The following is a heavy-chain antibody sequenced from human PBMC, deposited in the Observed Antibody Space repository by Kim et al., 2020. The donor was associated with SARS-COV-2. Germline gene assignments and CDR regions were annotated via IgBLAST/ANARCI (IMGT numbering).Heavy chain of an antibody. CDR3: AGVTRYYDSSGYPRGDY. J-gene: IGHJ4*02. Sequence: GGSLRLSCAASGFTFSSYSMNWVRQAPGKGLEWVSSISSSSSYIYYADSVKGRFTISRDNAKNSLYLQMNSLRAEDTAAYYCAGVTRYYDSSGYPRGDYWGQGTLVTVSS. CDR2: ISSSSSYI. CDR1: GFTFSSYS. V-gene: IGHV3-21*01. D-gene: IGHD3-22*01.